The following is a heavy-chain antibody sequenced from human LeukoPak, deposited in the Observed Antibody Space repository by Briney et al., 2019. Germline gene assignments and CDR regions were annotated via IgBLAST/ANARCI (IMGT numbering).Heavy chain of an antibody. Sequence: GGSLRLSCAASGFTFSTYAVSWVRQVPGMGLEWVSTIDNSGAYTYYADSVKGRFTISRDNAMNSLYLQMNSLRAEDTAVYYCASDVVVVVAATMGGDSPGYWGQGTLVTVSS. J-gene: IGHJ4*02. CDR3: ASDVVVVVAATMGGDSPGY. D-gene: IGHD2-15*01. CDR2: IDNSGAYT. CDR1: GFTFSTYA. V-gene: IGHV3-21*01.